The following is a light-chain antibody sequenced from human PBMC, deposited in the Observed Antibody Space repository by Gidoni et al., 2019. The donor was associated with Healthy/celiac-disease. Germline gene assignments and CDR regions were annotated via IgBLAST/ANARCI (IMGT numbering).Light chain of an antibody. Sequence: QSALTQPASVSGSPGQSITISCTGTSSDVGGYNYVSWYQQHPGKAPKLMIYDVSPRPSGVSNRFSGSKSGNTASLTISGLQAEDEPDYYCSSYTSSSTLWVFGGGTKLTVL. CDR2: DVS. CDR1: SSDVGGYNY. CDR3: SSYTSSSTLWV. V-gene: IGLV2-14*01. J-gene: IGLJ3*02.